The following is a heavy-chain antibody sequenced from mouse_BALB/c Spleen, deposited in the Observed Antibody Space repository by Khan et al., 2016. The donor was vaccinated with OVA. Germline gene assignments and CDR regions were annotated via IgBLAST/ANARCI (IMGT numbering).Heavy chain of an antibody. CDR1: GYTFKNHG. Sequence: QIQLVQSGPELKKPGETVKISCKASGYTFKNHGMNWVKQAPGKGLKWMGWINTYTGEPTYVEDFKGRFAFSLETSASTAYLQINNLKNEDTATNFCERPPFFCDVRVYWGQGTTVTVSS. CDR3: ERPPFFCDVRVY. V-gene: IGHV9-3-1*01. CDR2: INTYTGEP. J-gene: IGHJ4*01.